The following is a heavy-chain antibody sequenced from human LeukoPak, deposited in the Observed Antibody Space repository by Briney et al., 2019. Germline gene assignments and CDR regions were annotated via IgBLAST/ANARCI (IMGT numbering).Heavy chain of an antibody. V-gene: IGHV3-30-3*01. CDR1: GFTFSSYA. D-gene: IGHD4-17*01. CDR3: ARETGSAIGSTDFDY. Sequence: GGSLRLSCAASGFTFSSYAMHWVRQAPGKGLEWVAVISYDGSNKYYADSVKGRFTISRDNSKNTLYLQMNSLRAEDTAVYYCARETGSAIGSTDFDYWGQGTLVTVSS. J-gene: IGHJ4*02. CDR2: ISYDGSNK.